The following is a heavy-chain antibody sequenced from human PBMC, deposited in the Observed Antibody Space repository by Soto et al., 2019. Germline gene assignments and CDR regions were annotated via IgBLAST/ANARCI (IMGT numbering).Heavy chain of an antibody. Sequence: QVQLVQSGAEVKKPGSSVKVSCKASGGTFSSYAISWVRQAPGQGLEWMGGIIPIFGTANYAQKFQGRVTITADKSTSTDYMELSSLRSEDTAVYYCARDQALNGGNSEIYYYYGMDVWGQGTTVTVSS. V-gene: IGHV1-69*06. CDR3: ARDQALNGGNSEIYYYYGMDV. CDR2: IIPIFGTA. D-gene: IGHD2-21*02. CDR1: GGTFSSYA. J-gene: IGHJ6*02.